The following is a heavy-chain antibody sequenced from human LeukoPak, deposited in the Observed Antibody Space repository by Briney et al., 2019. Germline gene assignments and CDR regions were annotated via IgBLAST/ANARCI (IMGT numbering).Heavy chain of an antibody. V-gene: IGHV4-59*11. Sequence: SETLSLTCTVSGGSISSHYWSWIRQPPGKGLEWIGYISYIGSTNYSPSLKSRVTISVDSSKNQFSLKLTSVTAADTAVYFCARATSGYYFDFWDQGTLVTVSS. D-gene: IGHD3-22*01. CDR3: ARATSGYYFDF. CDR2: ISYIGST. J-gene: IGHJ4*02. CDR1: GGSISSHY.